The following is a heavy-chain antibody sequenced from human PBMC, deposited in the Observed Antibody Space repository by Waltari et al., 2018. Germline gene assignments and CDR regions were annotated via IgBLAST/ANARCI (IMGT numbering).Heavy chain of an antibody. CDR2: IYSGGST. J-gene: IGHJ6*03. D-gene: IGHD5-12*01. V-gene: IGHV3-23*03. Sequence: EVQLLESGGGLVQPGGSMRLSCAASGFTFSSYAMRWVRQAPGKGLEWVSVIYSGGSTYYADSVKGRFTISRDNSKNTLYLQMNSLRAEDTAVYYCAKEPAVATGYYYYYMDVWGKGTTVTVSS. CDR1: GFTFSSYA. CDR3: AKEPAVATGYYYYYMDV.